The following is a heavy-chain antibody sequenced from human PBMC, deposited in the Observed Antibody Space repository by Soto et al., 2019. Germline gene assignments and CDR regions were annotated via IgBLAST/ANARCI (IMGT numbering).Heavy chain of an antibody. D-gene: IGHD3-3*01. CDR1: GGSISSGDYY. V-gene: IGHV4-30-4*02. Sequence: PSDTLSLTCTVSGGSISSGDYYWSWIRQPPGKGLEWIGYIYYSGSTYYNPSLKSRVTISVDTSKNQFSLKLSSVTAADTAVYYCARVLGYDFWSGYNWFDPWGQGTLVTVSS. CDR2: IYYSGST. J-gene: IGHJ5*02. CDR3: ARVLGYDFWSGYNWFDP.